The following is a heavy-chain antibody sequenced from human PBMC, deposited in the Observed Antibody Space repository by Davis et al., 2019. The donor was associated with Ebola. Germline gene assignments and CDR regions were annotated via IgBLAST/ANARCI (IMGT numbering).Heavy chain of an antibody. V-gene: IGHV1-3*01. CDR3: ARGSYGGNSGLRY. Sequence: AASVTVSCKASRYTFTSYARQWVRQAPGQRLDWLGWINAGNGNTKYSQKFQGRVTMTRDTSTSTVYMELSSLRSEDTAVYYCARGSYGGNSGLRYWGQGTLVTVSS. CDR1: RYTFTSYA. J-gene: IGHJ4*02. D-gene: IGHD4-23*01. CDR2: INAGNGNT.